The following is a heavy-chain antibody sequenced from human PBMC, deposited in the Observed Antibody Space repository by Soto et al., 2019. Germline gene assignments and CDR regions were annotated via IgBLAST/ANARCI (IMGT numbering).Heavy chain of an antibody. CDR3: AKDLGSGKPYYHYAMDV. CDR1: GFIFSRYG. CDR2: ISYDGSNK. V-gene: IGHV3-30*18. J-gene: IGHJ6*02. Sequence: QGQLVESGGGVVQPGTSLRLSCEASGFIFSRYGMHWVRQAPGKGLEWMAVISYDGSNKYYAESVKGRFIISRDKSENTLYLQMNSLRAEDTAVYYCAKDLGSGKPYYHYAMDVWGQGTTVTVSS. D-gene: IGHD3-10*01.